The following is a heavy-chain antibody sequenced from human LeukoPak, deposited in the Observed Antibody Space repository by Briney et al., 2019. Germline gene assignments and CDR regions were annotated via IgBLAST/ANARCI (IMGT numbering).Heavy chain of an antibody. D-gene: IGHD2-15*01. Sequence: PGGSLRLSCAASGFTFNTYAMSWVRQAPGKGLEWVSAISDSGGSAYYADSVKGRFTISRDNTKNSLYLQMNSLRAEDTAVYYCAKDGGSDPDSFDIWGQGTMVTVSS. CDR2: ISDSGGSA. J-gene: IGHJ3*02. CDR3: AKDGGSDPDSFDI. V-gene: IGHV3-23*01. CDR1: GFTFNTYA.